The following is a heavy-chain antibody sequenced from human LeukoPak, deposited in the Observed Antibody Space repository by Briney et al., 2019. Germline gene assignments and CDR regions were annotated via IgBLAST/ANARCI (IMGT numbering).Heavy chain of an antibody. D-gene: IGHD3-10*01. CDR1: GYTFTGYY. Sequence: ASVKVSCKASGYTFTGYYMHWVRQAPGQGLEWMGWINPNSGDTNYAQKFQGRVTMTRDTSISTAYMKLSRLRSDDTAVYYCARSDGSGSYYKDYWGQGTLVTVSS. V-gene: IGHV1-2*02. J-gene: IGHJ4*02. CDR3: ARSDGSGSYYKDY. CDR2: INPNSGDT.